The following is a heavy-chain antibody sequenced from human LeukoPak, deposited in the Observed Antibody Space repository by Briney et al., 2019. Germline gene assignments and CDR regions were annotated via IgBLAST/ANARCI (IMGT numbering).Heavy chain of an antibody. J-gene: IGHJ4*02. CDR3: AKDRGHYYGSGSALDY. D-gene: IGHD3-10*01. CDR1: GFTFSSYG. V-gene: IGHV3-30*18. Sequence: GGSLRLSCAASGFTFSSYGMHWVRQAPGKGLEWVAVISYDGSNKYYADSVKGRFTISRDNSKNTLYLQMNSLRAEDTAVYYCAKDRGHYYGSGSALDYWGQGTLVTVSS. CDR2: ISYDGSNK.